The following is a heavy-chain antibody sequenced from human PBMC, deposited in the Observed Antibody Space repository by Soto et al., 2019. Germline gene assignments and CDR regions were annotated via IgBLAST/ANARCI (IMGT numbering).Heavy chain of an antibody. J-gene: IGHJ1*01. V-gene: IGHV3-11*05. CDR2: ISSSSSYT. CDR3: ARGSGESRLGELSTPGFQH. CDR1: GFTFSDYY. Sequence: GGSLRLSCAASGFTFSDYYMSWIRQAPGKGLEWVSYISSSSSYTNYADSVKGRFTISRDNAKNSLYLQMNSLRAEDTAVYYCARGSGESRLGELSTPGFQHWGQGT. D-gene: IGHD3-16*02.